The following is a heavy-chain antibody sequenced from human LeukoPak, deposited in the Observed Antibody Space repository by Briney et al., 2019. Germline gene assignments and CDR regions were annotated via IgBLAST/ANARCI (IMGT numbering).Heavy chain of an antibody. V-gene: IGHV1-24*01. CDR1: GNSLSELS. D-gene: IGHD3-3*01. J-gene: IGHJ4*02. CDR3: TTRSGDFWSGFVN. Sequence: ASVKVSCKVSGNSLSELSIQWVRQPPGKGHECVGGFDPEEAKMVYAQNFQGRVTMTEDTSTQTAYMELSGLTSGDTAVYYCTTRSGDFWSGFVNWGQGTLVTVSS. CDR2: FDPEEAKM.